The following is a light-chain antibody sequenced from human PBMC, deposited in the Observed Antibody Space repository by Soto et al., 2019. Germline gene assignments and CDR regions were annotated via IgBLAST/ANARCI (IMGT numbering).Light chain of an antibody. Sequence: QSALTQPASASGTPGQRVSIGCSGSNSNIGTNSVHWYQQLPGMAPQPLIYKNNQRPSGVPDRFAGSKSGTSASLAISGLRSEDEAHYFCASWDDGLSAVVFGGVTNLTVL. J-gene: IGLJ3*02. CDR1: NSNIGTNS. CDR3: ASWDDGLSAVV. CDR2: KNN. V-gene: IGLV1-47*01.